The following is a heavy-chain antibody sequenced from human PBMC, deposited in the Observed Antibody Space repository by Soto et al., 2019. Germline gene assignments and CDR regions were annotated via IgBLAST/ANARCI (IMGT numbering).Heavy chain of an antibody. CDR1: GGTFSSYA. J-gene: IGHJ6*02. CDR2: IIPIFGTA. Sequence: QVQLVQSGAEVKKPGSSVKVSCKASGGTFSSYAISWVRQAPGQGLEWMGGIIPIFGTADYAQKFQGRVTITADESTSTAYMELSSLRSEDTAVYYCATHTEGVTAKYYSGMDVWGQGTTGTVSS. V-gene: IGHV1-69*12. CDR3: ATHTEGVTAKYYSGMDV. D-gene: IGHD2-21*02.